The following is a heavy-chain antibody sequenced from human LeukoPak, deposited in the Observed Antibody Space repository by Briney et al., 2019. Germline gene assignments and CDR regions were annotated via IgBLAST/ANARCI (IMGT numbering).Heavy chain of an antibody. V-gene: IGHV4-4*07. J-gene: IGHJ4*02. CDR2: VYSSGST. CDR1: GGSMNSYY. D-gene: IGHD1-26*01. Sequence: SETLSLTCTVSGGSMNSYYWSWIRQPAGKGLEWIGRVYSSGSTNYNHSLKSRVTMSVDTSRNQFSLKLSSVTAADTAVYYCARMYSGTYGGIDYWGQGTLVTVSS. CDR3: ARMYSGTYGGIDY.